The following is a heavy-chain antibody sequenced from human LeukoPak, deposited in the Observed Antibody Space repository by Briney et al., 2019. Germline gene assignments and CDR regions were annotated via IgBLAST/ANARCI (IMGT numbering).Heavy chain of an antibody. Sequence: SCKASGGTFSSYAMHWVRQAPGKGLEWVAVISYDGSNKYYADSVKGRFTISRDNSKNTLYLQMNSLRAEDTAVYHCAREGRYSSSWALTKNWFDPWGQGTLVTVSS. CDR2: ISYDGSNK. CDR1: GGTFSSYA. D-gene: IGHD6-13*01. J-gene: IGHJ5*02. CDR3: AREGRYSSSWALTKNWFDP. V-gene: IGHV3-30*01.